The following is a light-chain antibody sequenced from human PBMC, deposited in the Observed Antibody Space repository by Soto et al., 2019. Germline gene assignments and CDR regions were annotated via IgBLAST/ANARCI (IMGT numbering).Light chain of an antibody. Sequence: EIVLTQSPGTLSLSPGERATLSCRASQSLSSTYVAWYQQKPGQAPRVLIYGASSRATGIPDRFSGSGSGTDFTLTITRLEPEDFEIYYCQQYGSSPLTFGGGTRVEIK. CDR3: QQYGSSPLT. V-gene: IGKV3-20*01. CDR2: GAS. J-gene: IGKJ4*01. CDR1: QSLSSTY.